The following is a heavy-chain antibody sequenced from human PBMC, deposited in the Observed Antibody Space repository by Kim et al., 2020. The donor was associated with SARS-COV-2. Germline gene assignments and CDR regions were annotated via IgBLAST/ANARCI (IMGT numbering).Heavy chain of an antibody. CDR1: GYTFTSYY. D-gene: IGHD2-21*02. J-gene: IGHJ3*02. CDR3: AGAEHIVVVTAIDDAFDI. CDR2: INPSGGST. Sequence: ASVKVSCKASGYTFTSYYMHWVRQAPGQGLEWMGIINPSGGSTSYAQKFQGRVTMTRDTSTSTVYMELSSLRSEDTAGYYCAGAEHIVVVTAIDDAFDIWGQGTMVSVSS. V-gene: IGHV1-46*01.